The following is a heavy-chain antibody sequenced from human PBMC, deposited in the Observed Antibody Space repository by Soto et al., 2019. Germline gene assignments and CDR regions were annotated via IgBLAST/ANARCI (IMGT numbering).Heavy chain of an antibody. D-gene: IGHD4-17*01. CDR2: IRNKAYGDRR. CDR1: GFTFGDYD. V-gene: IGHV3-49*04. J-gene: IGHJ4*02. Sequence: PGGSLRLSCTASGFTFGDYDMTWGRQAPGKGLEWVGFIRNKAYGDRRDYAASVKGRFTISRDDSKTIAYLQMNSLKTEDTAVYYCTRALDYGLIDYWGQGTLVTVSS. CDR3: TRALDYGLIDY.